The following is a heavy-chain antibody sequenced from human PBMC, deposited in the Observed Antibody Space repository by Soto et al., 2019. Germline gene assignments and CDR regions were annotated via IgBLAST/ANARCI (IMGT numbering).Heavy chain of an antibody. CDR2: ISGSGGST. V-gene: IGHV3-23*01. CDR3: AKGPHIVVVPAATSFLDY. Sequence: EVQLLESGGGLVQPGGSLRLSCAASGFTFSSYAMSWVRQAPGKGLEWVSAISGSGGSTYYADSVKGRFTISRDNSKNTLYLQMNSLRAEDTAVYYCAKGPHIVVVPAATSFLDYWGQGTLVTVSS. D-gene: IGHD2-2*01. J-gene: IGHJ4*02. CDR1: GFTFSSYA.